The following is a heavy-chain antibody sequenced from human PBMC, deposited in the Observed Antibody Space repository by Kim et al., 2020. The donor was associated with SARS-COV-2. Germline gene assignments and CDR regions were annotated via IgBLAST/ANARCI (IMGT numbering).Heavy chain of an antibody. D-gene: IGHD5-12*01. Sequence: GGSLRLSCAASGFTFNSHDMSWFRQAPEKGLEWISYIAPSGATFYADSVKGRFTISGDTSKNTVSLQMNSLRAEDTAVYYCARGHVAAWGQGTLVTVSS. J-gene: IGHJ1*01. CDR1: GFTFNSHD. CDR2: IAPSGAT. V-gene: IGHV3-23*01. CDR3: ARGHVAA.